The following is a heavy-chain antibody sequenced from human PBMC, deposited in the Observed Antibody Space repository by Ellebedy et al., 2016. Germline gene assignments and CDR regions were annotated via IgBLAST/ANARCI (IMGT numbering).Heavy chain of an antibody. CDR2: ISTTGTYI. CDR1: GFTFSSYS. CDR3: ASRAIAVTGTDPPKDYYYGMDV. Sequence: GESLKISCAASGFTFSSYSMNWVRQAPGKGLEWVSSISTTGTYIYYAGSVKGRFTIARDNAKNSLYLQMNSLGTEDTAVYYCASRAIAVTGTDPPKDYYYGMDVWGQGTTVTVSS. J-gene: IGHJ6*02. D-gene: IGHD6-19*01. V-gene: IGHV3-21*01.